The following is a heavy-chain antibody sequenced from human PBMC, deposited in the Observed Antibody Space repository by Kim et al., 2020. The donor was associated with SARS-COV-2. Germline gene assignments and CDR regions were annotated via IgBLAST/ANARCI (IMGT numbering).Heavy chain of an antibody. V-gene: IGHV3-49*04. Sequence: GGSLRLSCAGSGFTFSDSPMSWVRQAPGKGLEWVGLIRRRAYGATTEYAASVKGRFFITRDDSKNVVYLQMNGLRIGETAVYYCTRPAGYFDIVPTYYTGIYFENWGQGTRVTVSS. J-gene: IGHJ4*02. D-gene: IGHD3-3*01. CDR1: GFTFSDSP. CDR3: TRPAGYFDIVPTYYTGIYFEN. CDR2: IRRRAYGATT.